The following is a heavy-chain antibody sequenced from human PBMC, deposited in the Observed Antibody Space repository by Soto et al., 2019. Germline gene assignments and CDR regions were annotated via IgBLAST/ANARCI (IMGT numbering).Heavy chain of an antibody. CDR2: IYSSGST. CDR1: GGSISSGGYY. J-gene: IGHJ5*02. CDR3: ARDGLRCRSTSCYPTNWFDP. D-gene: IGHD2-2*01. V-gene: IGHV4-31*03. Sequence: QVQLQESGPGLVKPSQTLSLTCTVSGGSISSGGYYWSWIRQHPGKCLEWIGYIYSSGSTYYNPSLKSRVTISVDTSKNQFSLKLSSVSAADTAVYYCARDGLRCRSTSCYPTNWFDPWGQGTLVTVSS.